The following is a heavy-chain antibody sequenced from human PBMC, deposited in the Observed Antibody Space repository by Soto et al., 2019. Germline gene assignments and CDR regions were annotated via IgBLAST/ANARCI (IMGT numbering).Heavy chain of an antibody. CDR2: IVPMLGTP. CDR1: GGTFDNFI. V-gene: IGHV1-69*01. J-gene: IGHJ6*02. Sequence: QVQLVQSGAGVKEPGSSVRVSCKASGGTFDNFIMNWVRQTPGQGLEWMGGIVPMLGTPTYAEKFKGRVTISATGSTSTMYMEVTSLRSEDTAIYYCARNGSYSSSLSQYSGMDVWGQGTTVTVSS. D-gene: IGHD1-26*01. CDR3: ARNGSYSSSLSQYSGMDV.